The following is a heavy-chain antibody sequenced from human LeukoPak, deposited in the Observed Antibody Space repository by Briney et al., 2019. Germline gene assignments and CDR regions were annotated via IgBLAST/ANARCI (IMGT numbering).Heavy chain of an antibody. CDR3: ARGISSGYYYSFDY. V-gene: IGHV1-69*05. J-gene: IGHJ4*02. D-gene: IGHD3-22*01. Sequence: SVKVSCKASGGTFSSYAISWVRQAPGQGLEWMGGIIPIFGTANHAQKFQGRVTITTDESTSTAYMELSSLRSEDTAVYYCARGISSGYYYSFDYWGQGTLVTVSS. CDR2: IIPIFGTA. CDR1: GGTFSSYA.